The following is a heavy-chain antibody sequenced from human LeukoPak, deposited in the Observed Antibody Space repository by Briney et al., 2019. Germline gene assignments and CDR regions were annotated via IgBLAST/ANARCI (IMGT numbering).Heavy chain of an antibody. CDR1: GFTVSSNY. D-gene: IGHD2-2*01. J-gene: IGHJ4*02. Sequence: GGSLRLSCAASGFTVSSNYMSWVRQAPGKGLEWVSAISGSGGSTYYADSVKGRFTISRDNSKNTLYLRMNSLRAEDTAVYYCAKIEYREYSYCSSTSCTLGTFDYWGQGTLVTVSS. CDR3: AKIEYREYSYCSSTSCTLGTFDY. CDR2: ISGSGGST. V-gene: IGHV3-23*01.